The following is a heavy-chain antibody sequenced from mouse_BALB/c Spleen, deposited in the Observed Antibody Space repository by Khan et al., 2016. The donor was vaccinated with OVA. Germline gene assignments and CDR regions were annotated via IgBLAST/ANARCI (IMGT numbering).Heavy chain of an antibody. J-gene: IGHJ2*01. V-gene: IGHV14-1*02. CDR2: IDPENGNS. CDR3: ARSILLYFDY. Sequence: VQLQQSGAELVRPGALVKLSCKGSGFNIKDYYMQWVKQRPEQGLEWIGWIDPENGNSIYDPKFQGKARITADTSSNTAYLQLSSLTSEDTAVYYCARSILLYFDYWGQGTTLTVSS. D-gene: IGHD2-3*01. CDR1: GFNIKDYY.